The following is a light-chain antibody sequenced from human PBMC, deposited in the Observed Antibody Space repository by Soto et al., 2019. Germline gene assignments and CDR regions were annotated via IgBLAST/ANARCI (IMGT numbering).Light chain of an antibody. V-gene: IGKV3-15*01. CDR2: GAS. Sequence: EIVMTQSPATLSVSLGERATLSYRASQSVGSNLAWYQQKPGQAPRLLIYGASSRATGIPARFGGSGSGTEFTLTISSLQSEDFAVYYCQQSNNWPRTFGQGTKLEIK. J-gene: IGKJ2*01. CDR3: QQSNNWPRT. CDR1: QSVGSN.